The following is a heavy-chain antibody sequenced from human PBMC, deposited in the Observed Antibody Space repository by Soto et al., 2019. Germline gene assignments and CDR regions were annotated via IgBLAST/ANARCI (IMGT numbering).Heavy chain of an antibody. J-gene: IGHJ6*02. V-gene: IGHV4-59*08. CDR3: VRQGIGSLHGLVDV. D-gene: IGHD1-26*01. Sequence: QVQLQQSGPGLVKPSETLSLTCTVSSGPSSSHNWGWIRQSPGRGLEWIGYVYNTGGTSYNPSPKGRVTISADTSANHISLTLSFVTAADTALYYCVRQGIGSLHGLVDVWGQGTTVSVSS. CDR1: SGPSSSHN. CDR2: VYNTGGT.